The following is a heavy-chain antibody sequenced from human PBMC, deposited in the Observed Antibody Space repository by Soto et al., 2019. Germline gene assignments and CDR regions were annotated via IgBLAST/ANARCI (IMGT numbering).Heavy chain of an antibody. Sequence: SETLSLTCTVAGGPISSYYWNWIRQPPGKGLEWIGNIHYSGSTNYNPSLKSRVTISVDTSKNQFSLKLSSVTAADTAVYYCARESLMNWFDLWGQGTLVTVSS. CDR1: GGPISSYY. J-gene: IGHJ5*02. CDR2: IHYSGST. V-gene: IGHV4-59*01. CDR3: ARESLMNWFDL.